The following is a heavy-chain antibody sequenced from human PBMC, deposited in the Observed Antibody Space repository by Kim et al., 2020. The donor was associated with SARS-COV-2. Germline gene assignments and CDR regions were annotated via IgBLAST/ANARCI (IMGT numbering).Heavy chain of an antibody. V-gene: IGHV3-9*01. J-gene: IGHJ4*02. Sequence: GGSLRLSCAASGFTFDDYAMHWVRQAPGKGLEWVSGISWNSGSIGYADSVKGRFTISRDNDKNSLYLQMNSLRAEDTALYYCAKDIGDYDSSGYYGWGQGTLVAVSS. D-gene: IGHD3-22*01. CDR2: ISWNSGSI. CDR1: GFTFDDYA. CDR3: AKDIGDYDSSGYYG.